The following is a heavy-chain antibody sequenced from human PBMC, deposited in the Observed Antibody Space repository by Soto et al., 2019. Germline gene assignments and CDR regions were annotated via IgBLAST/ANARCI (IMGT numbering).Heavy chain of an antibody. J-gene: IGHJ6*02. D-gene: IGHD5-18*01. CDR2: IHSSGST. Sequence: SETLSLTCTISGGSFSTFYWSWIRQAAGKGLEWIGRIHSSGSTNYNSSLKSRATMSVDTSKNQFSLKLNSVTAADTAVYYCARDSDTAMDKGYYFYGIDVWGQGTTVTVS. CDR1: GGSFSTFY. V-gene: IGHV4-4*07. CDR3: ARDSDTAMDKGYYFYGIDV.